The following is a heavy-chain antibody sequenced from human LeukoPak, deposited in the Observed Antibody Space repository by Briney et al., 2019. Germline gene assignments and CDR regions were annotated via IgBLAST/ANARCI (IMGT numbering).Heavy chain of an antibody. D-gene: IGHD3-10*01. J-gene: IGHJ4*02. Sequence: PGGSLRLSCAASGFTFSSYWMSWVRQAPGKGLEWVANIKQDGSEKYYVDSVKGRFTISRDNAKNLLYPQMNSLRAEDTAVYYCARDTGIWFGESYFDYWGQGTLVTVSS. CDR3: ARDTGIWFGESYFDY. V-gene: IGHV3-7*01. CDR2: IKQDGSEK. CDR1: GFTFSSYW.